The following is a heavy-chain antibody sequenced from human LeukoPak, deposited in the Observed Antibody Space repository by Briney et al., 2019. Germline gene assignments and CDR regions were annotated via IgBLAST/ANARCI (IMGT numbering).Heavy chain of an antibody. J-gene: IGHJ4*02. V-gene: IGHV1-2*02. CDR1: GYTLTGYY. D-gene: IGHD1-1*01. CDR3: AREGAGRNDY. Sequence: GASVKVSCKASGYTLTGYYMRWVRQAPGQGLEWMGWINPNSGGTNYAQKFQGRVTMTRDTSINTAYMELSRLESDDSAVYYCAREGAGRNDYWGQGTLVTVSS. CDR2: INPNSGGT.